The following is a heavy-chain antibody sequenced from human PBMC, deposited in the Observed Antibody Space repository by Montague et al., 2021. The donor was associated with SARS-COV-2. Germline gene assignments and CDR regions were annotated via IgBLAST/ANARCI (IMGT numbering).Heavy chain of an antibody. D-gene: IGHD2-21*01. Sequence: SETLSLTCTVSGGSISSSSYYWGWIRQPPGKGPEWIGSIYYSGSTYYNPSLKSRVTISVDTSKNQFSPKLSSVTAADTAVYYCARDGSLRFEMLIGPRHYYYGMDVWGQGTTVTVSS. CDR1: GGSISSSSYY. CDR3: ARDGSLRFEMLIGPRHYYYGMDV. CDR2: IYYSGST. V-gene: IGHV4-39*07. J-gene: IGHJ6*02.